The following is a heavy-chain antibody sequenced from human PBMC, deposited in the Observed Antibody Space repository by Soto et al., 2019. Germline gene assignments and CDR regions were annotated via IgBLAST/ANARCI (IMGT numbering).Heavy chain of an antibody. CDR2: ISYDGSNK. D-gene: IGHD5-12*01. V-gene: IGHV3-30*18. Sequence: QVQLVESGGGVVQPGRSLRLSCAASGFTFSSYGMHWVRQAPGKGLEWVAVISYDGSNKYYADSVKGRFTISRDNSENTLYLQMNSLRAEDTAVYYCAKDHPYAYSGYEVEEQWLAPYFDYWGQGTLVTVSS. J-gene: IGHJ4*02. CDR1: GFTFSSYG. CDR3: AKDHPYAYSGYEVEEQWLAPYFDY.